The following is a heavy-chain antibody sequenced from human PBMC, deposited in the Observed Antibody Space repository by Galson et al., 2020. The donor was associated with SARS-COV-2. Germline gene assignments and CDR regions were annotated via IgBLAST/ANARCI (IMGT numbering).Heavy chain of an antibody. Sequence: SETLSLTCTVSGGSISSSGSYWGWIRQPPGKGLEWIASISYTEHTYYYVSLKSRLTISLDTSKNQFSLEMTSVTAADTAVYYCARETAFSSDLYGGIDYWGQGTLVTVSS. CDR3: ARETAFSSDLYGGIDY. D-gene: IGHD6-25*01. J-gene: IGHJ4*02. CDR2: ISYTEHT. V-gene: IGHV4-39*07. CDR1: GGSISSSGSY.